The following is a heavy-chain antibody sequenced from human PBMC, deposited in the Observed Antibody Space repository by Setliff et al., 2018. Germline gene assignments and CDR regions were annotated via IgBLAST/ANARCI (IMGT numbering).Heavy chain of an antibody. Sequence: PGGSLRLSCTASGFTLTNAWINWVRQAPGKGLEWISFVSSGSTAIYYADSVEGRFTISRDNAKNSLYLQLSSLRAEDTAIYYCATAYITGWYPSYFNYWGQGTLVTVSS. D-gene: IGHD6-19*01. CDR1: GFTLTNAW. V-gene: IGHV3-48*01. J-gene: IGHJ4*02. CDR2: VSSGSTAI. CDR3: ATAYITGWYPSYFNY.